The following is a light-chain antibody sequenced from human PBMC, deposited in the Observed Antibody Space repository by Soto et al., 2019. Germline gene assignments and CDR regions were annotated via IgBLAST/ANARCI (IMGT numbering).Light chain of an antibody. V-gene: IGKV3-20*01. J-gene: IGKJ2*01. CDR2: AST. CDR1: QSVSSNH. Sequence: EIVVTQSPGTLSLSPGERATLSCRASQSVSSNHLAWYQQKPGQAPRLLIFASTGRPAVIPDRFSGSGSGTDFTLTISRLEPEDYAMYYCQQYGSSPYTFGQGTKVDIK. CDR3: QQYGSSPYT.